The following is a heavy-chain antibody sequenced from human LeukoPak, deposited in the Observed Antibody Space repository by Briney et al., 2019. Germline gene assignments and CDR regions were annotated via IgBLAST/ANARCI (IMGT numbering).Heavy chain of an antibody. V-gene: IGHV3-23*01. D-gene: IGHD3-10*01. CDR3: ARVSMVRGGFDC. CDR2: ISAVGGTT. J-gene: IGHJ4*02. Sequence: GGSLRLSCAASGSTFTSYAISWVRQAPGKGLEWVSGISAVGGTTYYADSVKGRFTVCRDNSKNTLYLQIPSLRADDTAVYYCARVSMVRGGFDCWGQGPLVTIPS. CDR1: GSTFTSYA.